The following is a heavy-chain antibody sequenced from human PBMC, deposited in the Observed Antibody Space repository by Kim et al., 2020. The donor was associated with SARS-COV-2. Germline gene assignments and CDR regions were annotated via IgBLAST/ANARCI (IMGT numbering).Heavy chain of an antibody. CDR2: IIPMFGSA. J-gene: IGHJ6*02. V-gene: IGHV1-69*13. CDR1: GGTFSSYA. Sequence: SVKVSCKASGGTFSSYAISWVRQAPGQGLEWMGGIIPMFGSAKYAQKFQGRVTIIADESTSTAYMELSSLRSEDTAVYYCASDPGYYYDSSGYTYYGMDVWGQGTTVTVSS. D-gene: IGHD3-22*01. CDR3: ASDPGYYYDSSGYTYYGMDV.